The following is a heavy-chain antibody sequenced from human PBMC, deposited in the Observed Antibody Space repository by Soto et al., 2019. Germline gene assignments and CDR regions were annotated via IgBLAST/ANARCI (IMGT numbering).Heavy chain of an antibody. J-gene: IGHJ4*02. CDR1: GGSISSGDYS. D-gene: IGHD2-21*02. CDR3: ARAPPRSDDY. V-gene: IGHV4-30-4*01. Sequence: SETLSLTCTVSGGSISSGDYSWSWIRQPPGKGLEWIGYIYYSGSTYYNPSLQSRVTISLDTSKNQFSLKLSSVTAADTAVYYCARAPPRSDDYWGQGTLVTVSS. CDR2: IYYSGST.